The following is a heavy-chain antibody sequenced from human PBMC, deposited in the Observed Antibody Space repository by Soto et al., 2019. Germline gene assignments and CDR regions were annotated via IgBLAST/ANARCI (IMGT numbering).Heavy chain of an antibody. Sequence: ASVKVSCKASGYTFTSYDINWVRQATGQGLEYLGWMNPNSGNTGYVQKFQGGVTMTRDTSISTAYMELSSLRSEDTAVYFCARGVKYGAYSRWFDPWGQGTLVTVPS. CDR3: ARGVKYGAYSRWFDP. V-gene: IGHV1-8*01. D-gene: IGHD4-17*01. CDR2: MNPNSGNT. CDR1: GYTFTSYD. J-gene: IGHJ5*02.